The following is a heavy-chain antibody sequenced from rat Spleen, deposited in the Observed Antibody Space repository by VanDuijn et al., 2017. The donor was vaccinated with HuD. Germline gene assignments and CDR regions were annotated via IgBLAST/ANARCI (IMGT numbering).Heavy chain of an antibody. V-gene: IGHV2-13*01. CDR2: IWGNGNT. D-gene: IGHD1-1*01. Sequence: QVQLKESGPGLVQPSQTLSLTCTVSGFSLISYAVNWVRQPPGKGLEWMGLIWGNGNTNYNSALKSRLSISRDTSKSQVFLKMNNLQTEDTAIYFCARSDYQSGSFPYWGQGVMVTVSS. J-gene: IGHJ2*01. CDR1: GFSLISYA. CDR3: ARSDYQSGSFPY.